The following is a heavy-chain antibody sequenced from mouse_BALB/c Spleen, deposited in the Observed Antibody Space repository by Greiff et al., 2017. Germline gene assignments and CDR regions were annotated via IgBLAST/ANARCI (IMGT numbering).Heavy chain of an antibody. V-gene: IGHV14-3*02. CDR3: APLYYYGSSYRAY. J-gene: IGHJ3*01. CDR1: GFNIKDTY. D-gene: IGHD1-1*01. CDR2: IDPANGNT. Sequence: EVQLQESGAELVKPGASVKLSCTASGFNIKDTYMHWVKQRPEQGLEWIGRIDPANGNTKYDPKFQGKATITADTSSNTAYLQLSSLTSEDTAVYYCAPLYYYGSSYRAYWGQGTLVTVSA.